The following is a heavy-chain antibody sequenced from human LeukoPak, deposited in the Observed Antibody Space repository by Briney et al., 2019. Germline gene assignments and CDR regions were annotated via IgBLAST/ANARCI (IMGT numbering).Heavy chain of an antibody. CDR3: ARDRSGGKGWFDP. D-gene: IGHD2-15*01. Sequence: SETLSLTCTVSGGSISSYYWSWIRQPPGKGLEWIGYIYYSGSTNCNPSLKSRVTISVDTSKNQFSLKLSSVTAADTAVYYCARDRSGGKGWFDPWGQGTLVTVSS. CDR1: GGSISSYY. J-gene: IGHJ5*02. CDR2: IYYSGST. V-gene: IGHV4-59*01.